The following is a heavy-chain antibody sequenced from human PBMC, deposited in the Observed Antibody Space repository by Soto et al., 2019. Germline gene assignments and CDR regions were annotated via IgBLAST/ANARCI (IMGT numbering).Heavy chain of an antibody. CDR2: MNPNSGNT. CDR1: GYTFTSYD. V-gene: IGHV1-8*01. Sequence: GASVKVSCKASGYTFTSYDINWVRQATGQGLEWMGWMNPNSGNTGYAQKFQGRVTMTRNTSISTAYMELSSLRSEATAVYYCARFRTYYYGSGSYSRFDPWGQGTLVTVSS. J-gene: IGHJ5*02. CDR3: ARFRTYYYGSGSYSRFDP. D-gene: IGHD3-10*01.